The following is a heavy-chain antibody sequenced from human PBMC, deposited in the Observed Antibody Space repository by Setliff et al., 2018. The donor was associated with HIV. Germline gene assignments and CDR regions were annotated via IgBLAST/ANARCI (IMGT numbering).Heavy chain of an antibody. V-gene: IGHV1-69*13. CDR2: VIPLFGTT. D-gene: IGHD3-10*01. CDR3: ATVFYYNSESYSLDY. CDR1: GGTFNNYA. J-gene: IGHJ4*02. Sequence: VKVSCKASGGTFNNYAISWVRQAPGQGLEWVGGVIPLFGTTNYAQKFQGRVTITADESTNTAHMELNSLRSIDTAMYYCATVFYYNSESYSLDYWGQGMLVTVSS.